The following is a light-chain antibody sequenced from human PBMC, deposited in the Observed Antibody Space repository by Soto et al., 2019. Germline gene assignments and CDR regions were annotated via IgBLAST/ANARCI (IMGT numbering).Light chain of an antibody. V-gene: IGLV3-1*01. Sequence: SYELTQPPSVSVSPGQTASITCSGDKLGDKYACWYQQKPGQSPVLVIYQDSKRPSGIPERFSGSNSGNTATLTISGTQAMDEADYYCQAWDSRTAVFGTGTKRTVL. J-gene: IGLJ1*01. CDR2: QDS. CDR3: QAWDSRTAV. CDR1: KLGDKY.